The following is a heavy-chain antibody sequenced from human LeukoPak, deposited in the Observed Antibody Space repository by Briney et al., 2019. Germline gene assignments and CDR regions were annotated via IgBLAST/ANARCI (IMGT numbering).Heavy chain of an antibody. CDR3: ASLYCSSTSCYLFH. CDR2: IYYSGST. D-gene: IGHD2-2*01. V-gene: IGHV4-59*08. J-gene: IGHJ4*02. Sequence: SETLSLTCTVSGGSISSYYWSWIRQTPGKGLEWIGYIYYSGSTNYNPSLKSRVNISVDTSKNQFSLKLSSVTAADTALYYCASLYCSSTSCYLFHWGQGTLVTVSS. CDR1: GGSISSYY.